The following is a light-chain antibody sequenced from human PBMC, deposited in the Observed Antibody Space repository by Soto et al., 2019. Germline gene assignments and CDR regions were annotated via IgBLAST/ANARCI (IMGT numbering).Light chain of an antibody. CDR2: GTS. CDR1: QTISTY. CDR3: QQSYSSPLYT. J-gene: IGKJ2*01. Sequence: DIQMTQSPSSLSASVVDRVTITCRASQTISTYLNWYQQKPGKGPKLLIYGTSSLQSGVPSRFSGSGSVTDFTLTISSLQPEDFATYFCQQSYSSPLYTFGQGTKLEI. V-gene: IGKV1-39*01.